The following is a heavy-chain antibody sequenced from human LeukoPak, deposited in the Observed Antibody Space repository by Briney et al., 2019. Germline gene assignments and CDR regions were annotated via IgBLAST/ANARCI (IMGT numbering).Heavy chain of an antibody. V-gene: IGHV3-30-3*01. Sequence: PGGSLRLSCAASGFTFSSYAMHWVRQAPGKGLEWVAVISYDGSNKYYADSVKGRFTISRDNSKNTLYLQMNSLRAEDTAVYYCARDDFRRGAFGDWGQGTLVTVSS. D-gene: IGHD3-3*01. CDR1: GFTFSSYA. CDR2: ISYDGSNK. J-gene: IGHJ4*02. CDR3: ARDDFRRGAFGD.